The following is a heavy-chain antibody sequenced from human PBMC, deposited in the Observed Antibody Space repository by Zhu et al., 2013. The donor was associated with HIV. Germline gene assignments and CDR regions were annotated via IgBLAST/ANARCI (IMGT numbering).Heavy chain of an antibody. CDR3: ASSYCSGGSCSPPLRY. CDR2: INPNSGGT. V-gene: IGHV1-2*02. D-gene: IGHD2-15*01. J-gene: IGHJ4*02. Sequence: QVQLVQSGAEVKKPGASVKVSCKASGYTFTGYYMHWVRQAPGQGLEWMGWINPNSGGTNYAQKFQGRVTMTRDTSISTAYMELSRLRSDDTAVYYCASSYCSGGSCSPPLRYWGQGTLVTVSS. CDR1: GYTFTGYY.